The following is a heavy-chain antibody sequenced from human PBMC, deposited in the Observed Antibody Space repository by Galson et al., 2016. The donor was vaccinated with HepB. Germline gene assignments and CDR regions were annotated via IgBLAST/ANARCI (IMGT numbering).Heavy chain of an antibody. CDR2: INPNSGGT. CDR3: AGEGVTGTFHYQYAMDV. Sequence: SVKVSCKASGYSFTGYYIHWLRQAPGQGLEWMGWINPNSGGTNSTQKFQGRFTLTRATSVSTAFMEMSRLTSDDTAVYYCAGEGVTGTFHYQYAMDVWGQGTTVTVSS. J-gene: IGHJ6*02. V-gene: IGHV1-2*02. D-gene: IGHD1-1*01. CDR1: GYSFTGYY.